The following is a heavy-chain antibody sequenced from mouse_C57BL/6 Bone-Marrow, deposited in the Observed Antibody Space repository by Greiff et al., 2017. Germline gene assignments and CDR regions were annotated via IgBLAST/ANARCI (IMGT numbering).Heavy chain of an antibody. V-gene: IGHV1-80*01. J-gene: IGHJ4*01. CDR2: IYPGDGDT. CDR3: ARDYSNYPYYYAMDY. CDR1: GYAFSSYW. D-gene: IGHD2-5*01. Sequence: QVQLQQSGAELVKPGASVKISCKASGYAFSSYWMNWVKQRPGKGLEWIGQIYPGDGDTNYNGKFKGKATLTADKSSSTAYMQLSSLTSEDSAVYFWARDYSNYPYYYAMDYWGQGTSVTVSS.